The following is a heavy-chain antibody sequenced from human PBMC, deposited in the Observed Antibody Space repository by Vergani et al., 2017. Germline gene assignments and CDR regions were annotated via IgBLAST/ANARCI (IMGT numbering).Heavy chain of an antibody. J-gene: IGHJ4*02. Sequence: QVQLVQSGAEVKKPGASVKVSCKASGYTFTSYGISWVRQAPGQGLEWMGWISAYNGNTNYAQKLQGRVTMTTDTSTSTAYMELRSLRSDDTAVYYCARDPYCSSTSCYGYYFDYWGQGTLVTVSS. CDR2: ISAYNGNT. CDR1: GYTFTSYG. V-gene: IGHV1-18*04. D-gene: IGHD2-2*01. CDR3: ARDPYCSSTSCYGYYFDY.